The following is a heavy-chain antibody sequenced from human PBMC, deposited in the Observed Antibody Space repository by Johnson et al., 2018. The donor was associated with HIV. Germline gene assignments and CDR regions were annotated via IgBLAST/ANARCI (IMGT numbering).Heavy chain of an antibody. CDR3: APWTAI. Sequence: QVQLVESGGGLVQPGGSLRLSCAASGFTFISYAMHWVRQAPGKGLEWVAVISYDGSNKYYTDSVKGRFTISRDNSKNTLYLQMNSLRAEDTAVYYCAPWTAIWGQGTMVTVSS. J-gene: IGHJ3*02. CDR1: GFTFISYA. CDR2: ISYDGSNK. V-gene: IGHV3-30-3*01. D-gene: IGHD3/OR15-3a*01.